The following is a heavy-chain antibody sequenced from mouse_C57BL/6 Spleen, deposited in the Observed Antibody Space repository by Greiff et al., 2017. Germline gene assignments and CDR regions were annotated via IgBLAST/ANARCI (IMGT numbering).Heavy chain of an antibody. D-gene: IGHD2-2*01. V-gene: IGHV5-17*01. CDR3: ARHMVTRCAIDY. CDR2: ISSGSSTI. J-gene: IGHJ4*01. CDR1: GFTFSDYG. Sequence: EVQGVESGGGLVKPGGSLKLSCAASGFTFSDYGMHWVRQAPEKGLEWVAYISSGSSTINYADTVKGRFTISRDNAKNTLFLQITSLRSEDTAMYYCARHMVTRCAIDYWGQGTSVTVSS.